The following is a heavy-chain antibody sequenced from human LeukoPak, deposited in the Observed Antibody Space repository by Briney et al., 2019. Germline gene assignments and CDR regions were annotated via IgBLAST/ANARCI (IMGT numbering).Heavy chain of an antibody. Sequence: GGSLTLTCAASGFTFCTYGLHWVRQAPGKGLEWVAVIWSDGTTKSYADSVKGRFTISKDNSKSTLFLEMNSLRAEDTAVYSCAADRAGCPFEYCGQEALLTVSS. J-gene: IGHJ4*02. CDR3: AADRAGCPFEY. CDR2: IWSDGTTK. CDR1: GFTFCTYG. D-gene: IGHD6-19*01. V-gene: IGHV3-33*01.